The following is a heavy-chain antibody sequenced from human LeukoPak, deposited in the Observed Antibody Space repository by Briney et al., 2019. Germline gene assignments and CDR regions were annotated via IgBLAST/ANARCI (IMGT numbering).Heavy chain of an antibody. Sequence: GGSLRLSCAASGFTVSSNYVSWVRQAPGKGLEWVSVIYTGGSTYYADSVKGRFTISRDNSQNTLYLQMNSLRAEDTAVYYCTKGLWAGVSAARDWGQGTLVTVSS. CDR3: TKGLWAGVSAARD. CDR1: GFTVSSNY. CDR2: IYTGGST. V-gene: IGHV3-66*01. J-gene: IGHJ4*02. D-gene: IGHD2-8*01.